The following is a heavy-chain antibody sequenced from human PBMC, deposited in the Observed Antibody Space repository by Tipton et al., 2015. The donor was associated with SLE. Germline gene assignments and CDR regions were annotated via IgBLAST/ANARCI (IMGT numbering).Heavy chain of an antibody. CDR1: GGSFSGYY. CDR3: ARRDRYYDFWSIPGYFDY. D-gene: IGHD3-3*01. Sequence: TLSLTCAVYGGSFSGYYWSWIRQPPGKGLEWIGEINHRGSTNYNPSLKSRVTISVDTSKNQFSLKLSSLTAADTAVYYCARRDRYYDFWSIPGYFDYWGQGTLVTVSS. J-gene: IGHJ4*02. V-gene: IGHV4-34*01. CDR2: INHRGST.